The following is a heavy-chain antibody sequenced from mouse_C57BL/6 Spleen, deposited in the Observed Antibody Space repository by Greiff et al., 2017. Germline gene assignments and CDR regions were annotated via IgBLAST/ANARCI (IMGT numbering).Heavy chain of an antibody. CDR1: GYTFTSYW. V-gene: IGHV1-52*01. D-gene: IGHD1-1*01. J-gene: IGHJ4*01. CDR3: ARETVVALYYAMDY. Sequence: QVQLQQSGAELVRPGSSVKLSCKASGYTFTSYWMHWVKQRPIQGLEWIGNIDPSDSETHYNQKFKDKATLTVDKSSSTAYMQLSSLTSEDSAVYYCARETVVALYYAMDYWGQGTSVTVSS. CDR2: IDPSDSET.